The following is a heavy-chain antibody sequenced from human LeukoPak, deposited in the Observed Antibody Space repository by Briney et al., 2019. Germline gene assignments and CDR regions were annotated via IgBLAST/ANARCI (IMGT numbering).Heavy chain of an antibody. CDR3: ARGGGDHYNSSGYYYGWFDP. D-gene: IGHD3-22*01. CDR2: MNPNSGNT. J-gene: IGHJ5*02. CDR1: GYTFTSYD. V-gene: IGHV1-8*01. Sequence: ASVKVSCKTSGYTFTSYDLNWVRQATGQGLEWMGWMNPNSGNTGHAQNFQGRVTFTRNTSISTAYMELSSLRSEDTAVYYCARGGGDHYNSSGYYYGWFDPWGQGTLVTVSS.